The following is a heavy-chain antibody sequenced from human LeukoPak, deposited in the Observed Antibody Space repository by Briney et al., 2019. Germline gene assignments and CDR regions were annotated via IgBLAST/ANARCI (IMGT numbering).Heavy chain of an antibody. CDR1: GFTFSSYS. CDR3: ALLVGDFDY. V-gene: IGHV3-21*01. Sequence: TGGSLRLSCAASGFTFSSYSMNWVRQAPGKGLEWVSSISSSSSNIYYADSVKGRFTISRDNAKNSLYLQMNSLRAEDTAVYYCALLVGDFDYWGQGTLVTVSS. J-gene: IGHJ4*02. D-gene: IGHD1-26*01. CDR2: ISSSSSNI.